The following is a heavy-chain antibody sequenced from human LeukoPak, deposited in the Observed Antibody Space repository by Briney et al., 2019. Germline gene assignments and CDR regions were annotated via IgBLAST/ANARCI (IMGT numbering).Heavy chain of an antibody. V-gene: IGHV4-39*07. CDR3: ARGLYDYVWGSFFRN. J-gene: IGHJ4*02. CDR1: GGSISSSSYY. D-gene: IGHD3-16*01. CDR2: INHSGST. Sequence: SETLSLTCTVSGGSISSSSYYWSWIRQPPGKGLEWIGEINHSGSTNYNPSLKSRVTISVDTSKNQFSLKLSSVTAADTAVYYCARGLYDYVWGSFFRNWGQGTLVTVSS.